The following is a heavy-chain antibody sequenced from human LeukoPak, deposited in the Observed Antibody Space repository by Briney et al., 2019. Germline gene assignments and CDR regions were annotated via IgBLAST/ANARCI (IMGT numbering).Heavy chain of an antibody. Sequence: ASVKVSCKASGGTFSSYAISWVRQAPGQGLEWMGGIIPIFGTANYAQKFQGRVTITADKSTSTAYMELSSLRSEDTAVYYCARGGEMATTVDYWGQGTLVTVSS. CDR2: IIPIFGTA. CDR1: GGTFSSYA. J-gene: IGHJ4*02. V-gene: IGHV1-69*06. CDR3: ARGGEMATTVDY. D-gene: IGHD5-24*01.